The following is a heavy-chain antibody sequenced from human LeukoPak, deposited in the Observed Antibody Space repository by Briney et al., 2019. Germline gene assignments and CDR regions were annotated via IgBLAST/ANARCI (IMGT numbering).Heavy chain of an antibody. J-gene: IGHJ4*02. CDR3: ARQTSGWYRPIDY. D-gene: IGHD6-19*01. Sequence: PSETLSLTCTVYGGSISSYYWSWIRQSPGKGLECIGYIYYSGSTSYNPSLKNRVTISVDTSKNQFSLNLTSVTAADTAIYYCARQTSGWYRPIDYWGQGTLVTVSP. CDR1: GGSISSYY. V-gene: IGHV4-59*08. CDR2: IYYSGST.